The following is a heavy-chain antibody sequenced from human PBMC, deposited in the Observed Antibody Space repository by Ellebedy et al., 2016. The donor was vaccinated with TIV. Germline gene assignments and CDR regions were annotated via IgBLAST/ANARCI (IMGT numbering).Heavy chain of an antibody. CDR1: GGSISSYY. V-gene: IGHV4-4*07. D-gene: IGHD3-3*01. CDR3: TTDLTWTIFGVVEAGERMDV. Sequence: SETLSLTXTVSGGSISSYYWSWIRQPAGKGLEWIGRIYTSGSTNYNPSLKSRVTMSVDTSKNQFSLKLSSVTAADTAVYYCTTDLTWTIFGVVEAGERMDVWGQGTTVTVSS. J-gene: IGHJ6*02. CDR2: IYTSGST.